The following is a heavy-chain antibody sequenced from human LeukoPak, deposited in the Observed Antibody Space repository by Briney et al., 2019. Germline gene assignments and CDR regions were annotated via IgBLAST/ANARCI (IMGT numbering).Heavy chain of an antibody. CDR1: GDSSSIYS. CDR2: IIPTLGIA. V-gene: IGHV1-69*04. CDR3: AREPSRDGYTLYYFDF. Sequence: ASVKVSCKASGDSSSIYSISWVRQAPGQGLEWMGRIIPTLGIANYAQKFQGRVTITADRSTSTAYMELSSLRSEDTAVYYCAREPSRDGYTLYYFDFWGQGTLVTVSS. D-gene: IGHD5-24*01. J-gene: IGHJ4*02.